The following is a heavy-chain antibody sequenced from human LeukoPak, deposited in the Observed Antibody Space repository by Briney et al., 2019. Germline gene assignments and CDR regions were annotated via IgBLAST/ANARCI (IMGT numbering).Heavy chain of an antibody. V-gene: IGHV4-39*07. J-gene: IGHJ4*02. D-gene: IGHD1-14*01. CDR2: IYYSGST. CDR1: GGSISSSSYY. Sequence: SETLSLTCTVSGGSISSSSYYWGWIRQPPGKGLEWIGSIYYSGSTYYNPSLKSRVTISVDTSKNQFSLKLSSVTAADTAVYYCARGAAGSSPTDYWGQGTLVTVSS. CDR3: ARGAAGSSPTDY.